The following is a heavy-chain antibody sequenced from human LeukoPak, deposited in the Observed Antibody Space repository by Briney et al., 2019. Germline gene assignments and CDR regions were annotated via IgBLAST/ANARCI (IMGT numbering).Heavy chain of an antibody. D-gene: IGHD4-17*01. V-gene: IGHV3-23*01. J-gene: IGHJ5*02. CDR1: GFTFNSCA. CDR3: IVFGDSNH. Sequence: GGSLRLSCAASGFTFNSCAMSWVRQTPGKGLEWVSVITSGGGGTYYADSVKGRFTISRDTSKNTLYLQINSLRVEDTAVYYCIVFGDSNHWGQGTLVTVSS. CDR2: ITSGGGGT.